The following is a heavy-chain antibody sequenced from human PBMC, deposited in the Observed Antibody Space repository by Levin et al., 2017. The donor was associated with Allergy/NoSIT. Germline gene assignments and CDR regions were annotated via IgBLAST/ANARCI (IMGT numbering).Heavy chain of an antibody. CDR3: ARETAHPEQIDY. D-gene: IGHD1/OR15-1a*01. Sequence: PSETLSLTCTVSGGSISSGGYYWAWIRQLPGKGLEWIGYIYYSGTTFYNPSLTSRVTISIDTSENQFSLKLSSVTAADTAVYYCARETAHPEQIDYWGQGILVTVSS. CDR1: GGSISSGGYY. J-gene: IGHJ4*02. V-gene: IGHV4-31*03. CDR2: IYYSGTT.